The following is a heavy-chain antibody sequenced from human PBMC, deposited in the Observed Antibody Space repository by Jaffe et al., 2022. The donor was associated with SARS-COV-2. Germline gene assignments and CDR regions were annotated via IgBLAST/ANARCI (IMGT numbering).Heavy chain of an antibody. CDR2: IYYSGST. CDR3: ARNPKSGYYRNWFDP. V-gene: IGHV4-59*01. J-gene: IGHJ5*02. D-gene: IGHD3-3*01. Sequence: QVQLQESGPGLVKPSETLSLTCTVSGGSISSYYWSWIRQPPGKGLEWIGYIYYSGSTNYNPSLKSRVTISVDTSKNQFSLKLSSVTAADTAVYYCARNPKSGYYRNWFDPWGQGTLVTVSS. CDR1: GGSISSYY.